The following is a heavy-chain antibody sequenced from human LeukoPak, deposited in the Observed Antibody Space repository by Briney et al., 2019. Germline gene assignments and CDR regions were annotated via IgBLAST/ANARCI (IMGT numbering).Heavy chain of an antibody. CDR2: IYHSGIT. CDR1: DSSISTGCGYY. J-gene: IGHJ4*02. D-gene: IGHD4-17*01. V-gene: IGHV4-38-2*02. CDR3: ARADYGDYVLDY. Sequence: ASETLSLTCTVSDSSISTGCGYYWGWIRQPPGKGLEWIGNIYHSGITYYNHFNSSLKSRVTISVDTSKNHFSLKLSSVTAADTAVYYCARADYGDYVLDYWGQGTLVTVSS.